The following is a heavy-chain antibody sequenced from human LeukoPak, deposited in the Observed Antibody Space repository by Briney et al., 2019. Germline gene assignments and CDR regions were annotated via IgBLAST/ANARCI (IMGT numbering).Heavy chain of an antibody. CDR1: GFTFSSYW. D-gene: IGHD6-13*01. J-gene: IGHJ4*02. Sequence: GGSLRLSCAASGFTFSSYWMSWVRQDPGKGLEWVANIKQDGSEKYYVDSVKGRFTISGDNAKNSLYLQMNSLRAEDTAVYYCARIPEYSSSWFFDYWGQGTLVTVSS. CDR2: IKQDGSEK. CDR3: ARIPEYSSSWFFDY. V-gene: IGHV3-7*01.